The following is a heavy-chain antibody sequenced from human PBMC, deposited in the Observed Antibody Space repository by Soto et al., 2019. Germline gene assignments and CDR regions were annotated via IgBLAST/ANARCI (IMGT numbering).Heavy chain of an antibody. V-gene: IGHV3-7*05. CDR2: IKQDGSEK. D-gene: IGHD3-16*01. J-gene: IGHJ4*02. CDR1: GFTFSNYW. Sequence: GGSLRLSCAASGFTFSNYWMTWVRQAPGKGLEWVANIKQDGSEKYFVDSLKGRVTISRDNAKNSLYLQMNSLRAEDTAVYYCARDQLGPFDYWGQGTLVTVSS. CDR3: ARDQLGPFDY.